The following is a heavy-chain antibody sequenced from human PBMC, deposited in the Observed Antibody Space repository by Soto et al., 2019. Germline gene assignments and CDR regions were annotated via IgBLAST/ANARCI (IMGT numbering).Heavy chain of an antibody. D-gene: IGHD3-22*01. CDR2: IYTSGST. Sequence: ETLSLTCTVSGGSISSYYWSWIRQPAGKGLEWIGRIYTSGSTNYNPSLKSRVTMSVDTSKNQFSLKLSSVTAADTAVYYCARDRYYDSSGYPLFHYWGQGTLVTVSS. V-gene: IGHV4-4*07. CDR1: GGSISSYY. CDR3: ARDRYYDSSGYPLFHY. J-gene: IGHJ4*02.